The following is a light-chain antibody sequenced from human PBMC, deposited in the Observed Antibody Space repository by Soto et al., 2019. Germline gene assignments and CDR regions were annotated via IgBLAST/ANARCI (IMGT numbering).Light chain of an antibody. CDR3: QHPAHLPL. J-gene: IGKJ3*01. V-gene: IGKV1-33*01. CDR1: HDIGNC. CDR2: GAF. Sequence: DIPMTQSPLYLYASIGDRVTITCQASHDIGNCLNWYQQKQGKAPNLVIYGAFNLETWVPSRFSGGGSGTDFTFTISSLRPEDIVTYYCQHPAHLPLFGPGTKV.